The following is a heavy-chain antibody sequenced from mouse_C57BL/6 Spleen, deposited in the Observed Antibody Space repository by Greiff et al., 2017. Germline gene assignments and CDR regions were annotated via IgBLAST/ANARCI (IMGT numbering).Heavy chain of an antibody. J-gene: IGHJ4*01. CDR3: ARLPDYYAMDY. D-gene: IGHD5-5*01. Sequence: VQLQQSGAELVRPGASVKLSCKASGYTFTDYYINWVKQRPGQGLEWIARIYPGSGNTYYNEKFKGKATLTAEKSSSTAYMQLSSLTSEDSAVYFCARLPDYYAMDYWGQGTSVTVSS. CDR1: GYTFTDYY. CDR2: IYPGSGNT. V-gene: IGHV1-76*01.